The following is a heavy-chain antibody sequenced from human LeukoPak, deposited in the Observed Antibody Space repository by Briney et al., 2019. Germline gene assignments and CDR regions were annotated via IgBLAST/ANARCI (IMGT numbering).Heavy chain of an antibody. V-gene: IGHV3-30*04. CDR3: AKDGLLGPFDY. Sequence: GGSLRLSCAASGFTFSSYAMHWVRQAPGRGLEWVAVISYDGSNKYYADSVKGRFPISRDNSKNTLYLQMNSLRAEDTAVYYCAKDGLLGPFDYWGQGTLVTVSS. J-gene: IGHJ4*02. D-gene: IGHD2-15*01. CDR1: GFTFSSYA. CDR2: ISYDGSNK.